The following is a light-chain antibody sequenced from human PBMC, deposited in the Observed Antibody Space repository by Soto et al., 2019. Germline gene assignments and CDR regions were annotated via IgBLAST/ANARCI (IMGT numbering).Light chain of an antibody. V-gene: IGLV1-47*01. Sequence: QSVLTQPPSASGTPGQRVTISCSGSSSNIGSNYVYWYQQLPGTAPKLLIYRNNQRPSGVPDRFSGSKSGSSASRAISGLRSEDEADYYCATWDDTLSGRVFGGGTKHTVL. CDR2: RNN. CDR3: ATWDDTLSGRV. J-gene: IGLJ3*02. CDR1: SSNIGSNY.